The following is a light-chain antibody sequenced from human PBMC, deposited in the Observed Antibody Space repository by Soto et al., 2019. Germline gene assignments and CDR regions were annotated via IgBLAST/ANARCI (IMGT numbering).Light chain of an antibody. CDR3: QQRNIWPPVT. Sequence: EIVLTQSPATLSLSPGERSTLSCRASQGVSSYLAWYQQKPGQAPRLLIYDASNRATGIPARFSGSGSGTDFTLTISSLEPEDFAVYYCQQRNIWPPVTFGQGTRLEI. CDR1: QGVSSY. V-gene: IGKV3-11*01. CDR2: DAS. J-gene: IGKJ5*01.